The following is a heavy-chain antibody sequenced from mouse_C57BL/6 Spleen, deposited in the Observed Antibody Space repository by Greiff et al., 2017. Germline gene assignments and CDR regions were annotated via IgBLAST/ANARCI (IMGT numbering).Heavy chain of an antibody. CDR3: ARRPTTGYAMDY. J-gene: IGHJ4*01. V-gene: IGHV5-6*02. Sequence: EVKLVESGGDLVKPGGSLKLSCAASGFTFSSYGMSWVRQTPDKRLEWVATISSGGSYTYYPDSVKGRFAISRDNAKNTLYLQMSSLKSEDTAMYYCARRPTTGYAMDYWGQGTSVTVSS. D-gene: IGHD1-1*01. CDR1: GFTFSSYG. CDR2: ISSGGSYT.